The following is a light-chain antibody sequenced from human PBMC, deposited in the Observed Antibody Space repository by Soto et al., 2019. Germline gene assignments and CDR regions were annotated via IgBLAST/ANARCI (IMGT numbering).Light chain of an antibody. CDR3: HHDGTSLYT. J-gene: IGKJ2*01. CDR1: QIISSTY. Sequence: DIVLTQSPGTLSLSPGERATLSCRASQIISSTYLGWYQQKPGQAPRLLIYGASSRATGIPDRFSGSGSGTDFTLTNSRLEPEDFAVYYCHHDGTSLYTFGQGTKLEIK. CDR2: GAS. V-gene: IGKV3-20*01.